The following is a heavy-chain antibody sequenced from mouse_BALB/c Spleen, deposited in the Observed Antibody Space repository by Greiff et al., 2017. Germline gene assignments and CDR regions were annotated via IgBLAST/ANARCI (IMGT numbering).Heavy chain of an antibody. Sequence: QVQLQLSGPGLVQPSQSLSITCTVFGFSLSSYGVHWVRQSPGKGLEWLGVLWSGGSTDYNAAFISRLSISKDNSKSQVFFKMNSLQANDTAIYYCASHDYGAWFADRGQGILVTVS. CDR3: ASHDYGAWFAD. V-gene: IGHV2-2*02. CDR1: GFSLSSYG. D-gene: IGHD2-4*01. J-gene: IGHJ3*01. CDR2: LWSGGST.